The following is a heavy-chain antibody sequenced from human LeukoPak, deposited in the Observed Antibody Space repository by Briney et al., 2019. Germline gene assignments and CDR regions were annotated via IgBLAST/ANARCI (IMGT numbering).Heavy chain of an antibody. D-gene: IGHD3-9*01. CDR2: ISYDGSNK. J-gene: IGHJ4*02. CDR1: GFTFSSYG. V-gene: IGHV3-30*18. CDR3: AKDRVLLRYFDYYFDY. Sequence: LSGGSLRLSCAASGFTFSSYGMHWVRQAPGKGLEWVAVISYDGSNKYYADSVKGRFTISRDNSKNTLYLQMNSLRAEDTAVYYCAKDRVLLRYFDYYFDYWGQGTLVTVSS.